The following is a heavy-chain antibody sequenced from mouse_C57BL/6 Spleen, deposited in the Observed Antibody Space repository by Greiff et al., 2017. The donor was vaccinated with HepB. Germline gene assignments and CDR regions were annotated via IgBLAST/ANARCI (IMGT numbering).Heavy chain of an antibody. CDR2: IWWDDDK. J-gene: IGHJ2*01. CDR3: ARIYYYGSSEDYFDY. CDR1: GFSLSTFGMG. V-gene: IGHV8-8*01. Sequence: QVTLKESGPGILQPSQTLSLTCSFSGFSLSTFGMGVGWIRQPSGKGLEWLAHIWWDDDKYYNPALKSRLTIPKDTSKNQVFLKIANVDTADTATYYCARIYYYGSSEDYFDYWGQGTTLTVSS. D-gene: IGHD1-1*01.